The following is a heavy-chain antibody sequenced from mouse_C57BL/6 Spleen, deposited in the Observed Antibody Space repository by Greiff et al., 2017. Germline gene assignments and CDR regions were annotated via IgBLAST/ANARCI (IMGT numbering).Heavy chain of an antibody. CDR1: GYTFTSYW. Sequence: VQLQQPGAELVKPGASVKLSCKASGYTFTSYWMHWVKQRPGQGLEWIGMIHPNSGSTNYNEKFKSKATLTVDKSSSTAYMQLSSLTSEDSAVYYCAILDYYGPWFAYWGQGTLVTVSA. J-gene: IGHJ3*01. D-gene: IGHD1-1*01. CDR2: IHPNSGST. V-gene: IGHV1-64*01. CDR3: AILDYYGPWFAY.